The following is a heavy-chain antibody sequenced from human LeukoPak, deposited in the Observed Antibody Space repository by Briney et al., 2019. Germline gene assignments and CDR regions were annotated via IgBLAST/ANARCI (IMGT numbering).Heavy chain of an antibody. V-gene: IGHV4-38-2*02. CDR1: GYSISSGYY. D-gene: IGHD2-15*01. Sequence: SSETLSLTCNVSGYSISSGYYWGWIRQPPGKGLQWIGTIYHSGSTYYNPSLKSRVTISVDTSKNQFSLKLSSVTAADTAVYYCARGVVVVAATSSRPPDAFDIWGQGTMVTVSS. J-gene: IGHJ3*02. CDR3: ARGVVVVAATSSRPPDAFDI. CDR2: IYHSGST.